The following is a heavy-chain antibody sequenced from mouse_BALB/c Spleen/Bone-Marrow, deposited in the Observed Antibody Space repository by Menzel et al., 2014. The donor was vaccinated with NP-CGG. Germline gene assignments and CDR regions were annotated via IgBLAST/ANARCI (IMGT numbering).Heavy chain of an antibody. Sequence: EVKVVESGTGLARPGASVKMSCKASGYSFTSYWMHWVKERPGQGLEWIGAIYPGNSDTSYNQKFKGKAKLTAVTSASTAYMELSSLTNEDSAVYYCARGLRWCFDVWGAGTTVTVSS. CDR2: IYPGNSDT. CDR3: ARGLRWCFDV. V-gene: IGHV1-5*01. J-gene: IGHJ1*01. CDR1: GYSFTSYW. D-gene: IGHD1-1*01.